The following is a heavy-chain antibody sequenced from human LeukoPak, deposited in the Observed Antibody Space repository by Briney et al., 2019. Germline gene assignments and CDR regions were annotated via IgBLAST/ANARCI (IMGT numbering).Heavy chain of an antibody. CDR1: GYTFTSYG. J-gene: IGHJ4*02. CDR2: ISAYNGNT. D-gene: IGHD2-15*01. CDR3: AREFCSGGSCYSTLDY. Sequence: ASVKVSCKASGYTFTSYGISWVRQAPGQGLEWMGWISAYNGNTNYAQKLQGRVTMTTDTSTSTAYMELRSLRSDDTAVYYCAREFCSGGSCYSTLDYWGQGTLVTVSS. V-gene: IGHV1-18*01.